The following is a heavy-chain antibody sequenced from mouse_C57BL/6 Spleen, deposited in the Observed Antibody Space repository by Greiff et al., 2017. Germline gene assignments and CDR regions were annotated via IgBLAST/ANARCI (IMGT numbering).Heavy chain of an antibody. V-gene: IGHV5-9*01. CDR3: ARHGGGYSFAY. J-gene: IGHJ3*01. CDR2: ISGGGGNT. Sequence: EVNVVESGGGLVKPGGSLKLSCAASGFTFSSYTMSWVRQTPEKRLEWVATISGGGGNTYYPDSVKGRFTISRDNAKNTLYLQMSSLRSEDTALYYCARHGGGYSFAYWGQGTLVTVSA. D-gene: IGHD2-3*01. CDR1: GFTFSSYT.